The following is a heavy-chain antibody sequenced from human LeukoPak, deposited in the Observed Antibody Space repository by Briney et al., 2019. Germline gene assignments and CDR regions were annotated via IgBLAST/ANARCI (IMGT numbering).Heavy chain of an antibody. D-gene: IGHD6-13*01. Sequence: GGSLRLSCAASGFTVSSNYMSWVRQAPGKGLEWVSVIYSGGSTYYADSVKGRFTISRDNSKNTLYLQMNSLRAEDTAVYYCAKPGIAAAGPPFDYWGQGTLVTVSS. CDR2: IYSGGST. J-gene: IGHJ4*02. CDR3: AKPGIAAAGPPFDY. CDR1: GFTVSSNY. V-gene: IGHV3-53*01.